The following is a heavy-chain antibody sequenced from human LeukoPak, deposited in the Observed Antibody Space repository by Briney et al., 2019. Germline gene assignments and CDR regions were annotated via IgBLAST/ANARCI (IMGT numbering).Heavy chain of an antibody. CDR2: TSGSGGST. J-gene: IGHJ4*02. Sequence: PGGSLRLSCEASGFTFSRYWMSWVRQAPGKGLEWVSTTSGSGGSTYYADSVKGRFTISRDNSKNTLYLQMNSLRAEDTAVYYCAKVRFSCSSISCYSFDYWGQGTLVTVSS. V-gene: IGHV3-23*01. CDR3: AKVRFSCSSISCYSFDY. CDR1: GFTFSRYW. D-gene: IGHD2-2*02.